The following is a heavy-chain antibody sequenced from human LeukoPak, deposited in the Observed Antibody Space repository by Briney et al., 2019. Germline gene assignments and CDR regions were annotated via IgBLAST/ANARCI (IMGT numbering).Heavy chain of an antibody. J-gene: IGHJ4*02. CDR3: ARGGITMVRGVITHKKPFDY. D-gene: IGHD3-10*01. V-gene: IGHV4-59*01. CDR2: IYYSGST. CDR1: GGSISSYY. Sequence: SETLSLTCTVSGGSISSYYWSWIRQPPGKGLEWIGYIYYSGSTNYNPSLKSRVTISVDTSKNQFSLKLSSVTAADTAVYYCARGGITMVRGVITHKKPFDYWGQGTLVTVSS.